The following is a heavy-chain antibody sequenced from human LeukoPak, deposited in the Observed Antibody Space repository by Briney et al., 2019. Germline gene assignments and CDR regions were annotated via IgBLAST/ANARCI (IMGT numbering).Heavy chain of an antibody. V-gene: IGHV4-34*01. J-gene: IGHJ4*02. D-gene: IGHD3-9*01. Sequence: SETLSLTCAVYGGSFSGYYWSWIRQPPGKGLEWIGEINHSGSTNYNPSLKSRVTISVDTSKNQFSLKLSSVTAADTAVYYCARILQSTYYDILTGYYSTKIFDYWGQGTLVTVSS. CDR1: GGSFSGYY. CDR3: ARILQSTYYDILTGYYSTKIFDY. CDR2: INHSGST.